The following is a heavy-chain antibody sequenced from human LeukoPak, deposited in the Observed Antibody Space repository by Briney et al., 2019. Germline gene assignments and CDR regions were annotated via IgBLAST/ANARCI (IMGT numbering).Heavy chain of an antibody. J-gene: IGHJ6*03. Sequence: GGSLRLSCAASGFTFSSYEMNWVRQAPGKGLEWVSYISNSGSIIYYADSVKGRFIISRDNAKNSLYLQMNSLRAEDMAVYYCARGDTAMVDYYYMDVWGKGTTVTISS. CDR1: GFTFSSYE. CDR3: ARGDTAMVDYYYMDV. CDR2: ISNSGSII. V-gene: IGHV3-48*03. D-gene: IGHD5-18*01.